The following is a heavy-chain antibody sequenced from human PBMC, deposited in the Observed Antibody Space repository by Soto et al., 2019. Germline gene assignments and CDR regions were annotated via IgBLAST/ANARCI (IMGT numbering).Heavy chain of an antibody. J-gene: IGHJ6*04. CDR1: CYTFTSHG. CDR2: IGAYNGNT. CDR3: ARIVEFGSKVGAAPDYGMDV. V-gene: IGHV1-18*01. Sequence: ASGKLSCKSSCYTFTSHGSSCVRQAPGQRLEWMGWIGAYNGNTNYAQKLQGRVTMTTDTSTSTASMELRSLRSDDTAVYYCARIVEFGSKVGAAPDYGMDVWGKGITVPVSS. D-gene: IGHD2-15*01.